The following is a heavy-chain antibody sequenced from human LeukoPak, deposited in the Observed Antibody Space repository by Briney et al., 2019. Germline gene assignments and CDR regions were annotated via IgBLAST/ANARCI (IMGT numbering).Heavy chain of an antibody. CDR3: AREDSSSFDY. J-gene: IGHJ4*02. CDR1: GFTFSSYG. Sequence: GGSLRLSCAASGFTFSSYGMHWVRQAPGKGLEWVAVISYDGSNKYYADSVKGRFAISRDNSKNTLYLQMNSLRAEDTAVYYCAREDSSSFDYWGQGTLVTVSS. V-gene: IGHV3-30*03. D-gene: IGHD6-6*01. CDR2: ISYDGSNK.